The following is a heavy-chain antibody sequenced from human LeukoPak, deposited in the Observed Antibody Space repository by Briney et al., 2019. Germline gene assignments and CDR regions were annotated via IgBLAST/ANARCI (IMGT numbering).Heavy chain of an antibody. V-gene: IGHV3-66*01. D-gene: IGHD3-22*01. CDR3: ARDSTRYYYDSSGTFDY. CDR1: GFTVSSNY. J-gene: IGHJ4*02. Sequence: GGSLRLPCAASGFTVSSNYMSWVRQAPGKGLEWVSVIYSGGSTYYADSVKGRFTISRDNSKNTLYLQMNSLRAEDTAVYYCARDSTRYYYDSSGTFDYWGQGTLVTVSS. CDR2: IYSGGST.